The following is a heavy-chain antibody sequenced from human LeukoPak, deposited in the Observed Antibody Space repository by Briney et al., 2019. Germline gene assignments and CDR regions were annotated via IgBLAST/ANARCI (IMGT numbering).Heavy chain of an antibody. V-gene: IGHV3-11*04. CDR2: ISSSGSTI. CDR1: GFTFSDYY. Sequence: GGSLRLSCAASGFTFSDYYMSWIRQAPGKGLEWVSYISSSGSTIYYADSVKGRFTISRDNAKNSLYLQMNSLRAEDTAVYYCARDRGNYDILTGYYLDAFDIWGQGTMVTVSS. CDR3: ARDRGNYDILTGYYLDAFDI. J-gene: IGHJ3*02. D-gene: IGHD3-9*01.